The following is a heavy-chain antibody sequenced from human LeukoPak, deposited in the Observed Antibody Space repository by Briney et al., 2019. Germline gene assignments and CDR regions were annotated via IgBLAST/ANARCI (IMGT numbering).Heavy chain of an antibody. CDR1: GGTFSSYA. CDR2: IIPIFGTA. V-gene: IGHV1-69*06. CDR3: AKVLYPVTGSYYYYYYYMDV. J-gene: IGHJ6*03. D-gene: IGHD5-18*01. Sequence: GASVKVSCKASGGTFSSYAISWVRQAPGQGLEWMGGIIPIFGTANYAQKFQGRVTITADKSTSTAYMELSSLRSEDTAVYYCAKVLYPVTGSYYYYYYYMDVWGKGTTVTVSS.